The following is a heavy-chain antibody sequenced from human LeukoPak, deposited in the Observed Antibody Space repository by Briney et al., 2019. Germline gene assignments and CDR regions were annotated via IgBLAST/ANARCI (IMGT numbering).Heavy chain of an antibody. CDR3: ASRGPAYYFDY. D-gene: IGHD1-14*01. CDR1: GFTFSSYG. Sequence: PGGSLRLSCAASGFTFSSYGMNWVRQAPGKGLEWVSVIYKGGSIYYADSVKGRFTISRDNSKNTLFLQMNSLRAEDTAVYYCASRGPAYYFDYWGQGTLVTVSS. J-gene: IGHJ4*02. V-gene: IGHV3-53*01. CDR2: IYKGGSI.